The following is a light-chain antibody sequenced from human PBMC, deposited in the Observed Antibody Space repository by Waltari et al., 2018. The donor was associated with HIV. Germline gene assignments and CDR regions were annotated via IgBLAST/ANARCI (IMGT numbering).Light chain of an antibody. V-gene: IGLV2-8*01. CDR1: RNDVGNYAY. CDR2: EVN. J-gene: IGLJ2*01. Sequence: QSALTQPPSASGSPGQSVTISCTGTRNDVGNYAYVSWYQQHPGKAPKLLIYEVNQRPSGVPDRFSGSKSDNTASLTVSGLQAEDEADYYCSSYAGRNNRLVFGGGTKLTVL. CDR3: SSYAGRNNRLV.